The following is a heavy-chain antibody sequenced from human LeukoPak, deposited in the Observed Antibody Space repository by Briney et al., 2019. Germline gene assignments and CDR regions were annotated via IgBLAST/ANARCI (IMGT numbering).Heavy chain of an antibody. D-gene: IGHD1-26*01. CDR2: INPNNGGT. CDR1: GHTFTGYY. J-gene: IGHJ4*02. Sequence: GASVKVSCKASGHTFTGYYIHWVRQAPGQGLEWMGWINPNNGGTKYTQKFLGRVTMTGDTSMNTAYMEVTSLRSDDTAVYYCARRLGGSSEGYDYWGQGTLVTVSS. CDR3: ARRLGGSSEGYDY. V-gene: IGHV1-2*02.